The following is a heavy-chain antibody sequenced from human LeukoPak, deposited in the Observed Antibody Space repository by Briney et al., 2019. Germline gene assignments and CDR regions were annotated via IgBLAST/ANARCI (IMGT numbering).Heavy chain of an antibody. CDR1: GGSFSGYY. J-gene: IGHJ4*02. CDR2: IHYRGST. D-gene: IGHD3-22*01. V-gene: IGHV4-34*01. CDR3: ARGELGHYDSRIKPYHFDS. Sequence: PSETLSLTCAVYGGSFSGYYWSWIRQPPGKGLEWIGEIHYRGSTNYYPSLKSRVTMSGDPSMNQISLKLNSVTAADTAVYYCARGELGHYDSRIKPYHFDSWGQGTLVTVSS.